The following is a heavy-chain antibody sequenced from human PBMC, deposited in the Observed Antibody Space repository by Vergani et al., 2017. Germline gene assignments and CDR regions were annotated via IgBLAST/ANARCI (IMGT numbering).Heavy chain of an antibody. D-gene: IGHD3-10*01. V-gene: IGHV3-7*01. J-gene: IGHJ4*02. Sequence: EVQLVESGGGLVQPGGSLRLSCAASGFTFSSYWMSWVRQAPGKGLEWVANIKQDGSEKYYVDSLKGRFTISIDNAKNSLYLQMNSLRAEETAVYYCARNVLLWFGELYYFDYWGQGTLVTVSS. CDR1: GFTFSSYW. CDR2: IKQDGSEK. CDR3: ARNVLLWFGELYYFDY.